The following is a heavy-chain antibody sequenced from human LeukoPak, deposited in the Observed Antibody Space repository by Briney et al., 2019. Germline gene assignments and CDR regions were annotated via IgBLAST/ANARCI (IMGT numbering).Heavy chain of an antibody. D-gene: IGHD1-20*01. CDR3: ARDGDNWNPSRRWFDP. CDR2: IVVGSGNT. CDR1: GFTFTSSA. V-gene: IGHV1-58*01. J-gene: IGHJ5*02. Sequence: SVKVSCKASGFTFTSSAVQWVRQARGQRLEWIGWIVVGSGNTNYAQKFQERVTITRDMSTSTAYMELSSLRSEDTAVYYCARDGDNWNPSRRWFDPWGQGTLVTVSS.